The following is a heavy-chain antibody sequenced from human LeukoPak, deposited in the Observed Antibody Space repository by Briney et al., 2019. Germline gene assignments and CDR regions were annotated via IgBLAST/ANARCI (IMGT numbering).Heavy chain of an antibody. J-gene: IGHJ4*02. CDR2: ISRSGSYI. CDR3: ARAATGYYIAFDY. V-gene: IGHV3-21*01. D-gene: IGHD3-9*01. CDR1: GFTFSSYS. Sequence: GGSLRLSCAASGFTFSSYSMNWVRHPPAKGLELVSTISRSGSYIYYAVPAKGRLTITRDNAKNTLYLQMNSLTAAATAVDYCARAATGYYIAFDYWGQGTLVTVSS.